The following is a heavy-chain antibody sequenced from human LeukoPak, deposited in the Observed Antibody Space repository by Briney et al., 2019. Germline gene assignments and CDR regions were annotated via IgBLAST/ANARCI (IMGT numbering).Heavy chain of an antibody. CDR3: ARGSDAFDI. CDR1: GFTFSSYA. V-gene: IGHV3-30-3*01. J-gene: IGHJ3*02. Sequence: GRSLRLSCAASGFTFSSYAMHWVRQAPGKGLEWVAVISYDGSNKYYADSVKGRFTISRDNSKNTLYLQMNSLRAEDTAVYYCARGSDAFDIWGQGTMVTVSS. CDR2: ISYDGSNK.